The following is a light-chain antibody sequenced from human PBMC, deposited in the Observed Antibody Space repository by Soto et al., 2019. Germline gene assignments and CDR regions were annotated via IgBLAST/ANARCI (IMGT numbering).Light chain of an antibody. Sequence: QSVLTQPPSVSAAPGQKVTISCSGSNSNIGKNYVSWYQQLPGTAPRLLIYDNDKRPSGIPDRFSAFKSGASATLAITGLQTGDEADYYCATWDSSLTSGVFGGGTKLTVL. V-gene: IGLV1-51*01. CDR2: DND. CDR3: ATWDSSLTSGV. J-gene: IGLJ2*01. CDR1: NSNIGKNY.